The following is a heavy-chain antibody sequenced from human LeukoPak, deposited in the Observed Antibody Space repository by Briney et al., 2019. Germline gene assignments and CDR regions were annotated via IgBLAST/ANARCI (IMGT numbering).Heavy chain of an antibody. Sequence: SVKVSCKASGGTLSSYAISWVRQAPGQGLEWMGRIIPILGIANYAQKFQGRVTITADKSTSTAYMELSSLRSEDTAVYYCARDLLVGIAAAGNKFDYWGQGTLVTVSS. CDR3: ARDLLVGIAAAGNKFDY. CDR1: GGTLSSYA. J-gene: IGHJ4*02. V-gene: IGHV1-69*04. CDR2: IIPILGIA. D-gene: IGHD6-13*01.